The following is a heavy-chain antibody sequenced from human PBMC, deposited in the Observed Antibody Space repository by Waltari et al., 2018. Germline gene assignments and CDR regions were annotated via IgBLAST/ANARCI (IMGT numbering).Heavy chain of an antibody. D-gene: IGHD3-22*01. CDR1: GRSISSYY. CDR3: ARGGWRDYFDY. CDR2: IYYSGST. Sequence: QVQLQESGPGLVKPSETLSLTCTVSGRSISSYYWRWIRQPPGKGLVWIGYIYYSGSTNYNPSLKSRVTISVDTSKNQFSLKLSSVTAADTAVYYCARGGWRDYFDYWGQGTLVTVSS. J-gene: IGHJ4*02. V-gene: IGHV4-59*01.